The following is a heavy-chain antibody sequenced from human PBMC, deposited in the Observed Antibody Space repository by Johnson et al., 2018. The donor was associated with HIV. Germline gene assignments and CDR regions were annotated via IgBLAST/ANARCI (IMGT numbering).Heavy chain of an antibody. V-gene: IGHV3-30-3*01. CDR3: ATRDPTHRPGVFDI. CDR2: ISYDGSNE. D-gene: IGHD1-14*01. CDR1: GFTFSSYA. J-gene: IGHJ3*02. Sequence: QVQLVESGGGVVQPGRSLRLSCAASGFTFSSYAMHWVRQAPGKGLEWVAVISYDGSNEYYAASVKGRFTISRANSKNTLYLQMNSLRAEDTAVYYCATRDPTHRPGVFDIWGQGTMVTISS.